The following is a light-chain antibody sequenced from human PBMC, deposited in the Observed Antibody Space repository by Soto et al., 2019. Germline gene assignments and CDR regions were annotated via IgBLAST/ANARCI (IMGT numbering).Light chain of an antibody. CDR3: QHYNNYPWT. J-gene: IGKJ1*01. Sequence: DIQMTQSPSTLSASVGDRVTITCRASQSISSWLAWYQQKPGKAPEVLIYKASSLESGVPSRFSGSGSGTEFTLTISSLQPDDFATYYCQHYNNYPWTFGQGTKVEIK. V-gene: IGKV1-5*03. CDR2: KAS. CDR1: QSISSW.